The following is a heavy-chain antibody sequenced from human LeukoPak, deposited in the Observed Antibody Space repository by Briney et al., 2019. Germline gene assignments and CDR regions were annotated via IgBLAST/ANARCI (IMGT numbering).Heavy chain of an antibody. CDR1: GFTFSDYY. V-gene: IGHV3-11*01. J-gene: IGHJ4*02. CDR3: AKDIYDSSGPIDY. CDR2: ISSSGSTI. D-gene: IGHD3-22*01. Sequence: PGGSLRLSCAASGFTFSDYYMSWIRQAPGKGLEWVSYISSSGSTIYYADSVKGRFTISRDNAKNSLYLQMNSLRAEDTALYYCAKDIYDSSGPIDYWGQGTLVTVSS.